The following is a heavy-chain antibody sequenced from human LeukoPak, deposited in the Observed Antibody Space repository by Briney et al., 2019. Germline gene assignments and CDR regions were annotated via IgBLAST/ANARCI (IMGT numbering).Heavy chain of an antibody. D-gene: IGHD5-12*01. CDR3: ARGAGGYDYLPWPDYYYYYGMDV. V-gene: IGHV4-59*01. CDR2: IYYSGST. CDR1: GGSISSYY. Sequence: SETLSLTCTVSGGSISSYYWSWIRQPPGKGLEWIGYIYYSGSTNYNPSLKSRVTISVDTSKNQFSLKLSSVTAADTAVYYCARGAGGYDYLPWPDYYYYYGMDVWGQGTTVTVSS. J-gene: IGHJ6*02.